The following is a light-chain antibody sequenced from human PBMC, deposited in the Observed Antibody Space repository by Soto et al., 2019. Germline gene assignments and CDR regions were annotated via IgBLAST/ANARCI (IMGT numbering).Light chain of an antibody. V-gene: IGLV2-23*01. CDR1: SRDVGSHNL. J-gene: IGLJ1*01. CDR3: CSNAAGSTYV. CDR2: EAS. Sequence: QSVLTQPAAESVWPGQSIAISCTETSRDVGSHNLVSWYQQYPGKAPKLIIFEASKRPSGVSNRFSGSKSGSTASLTISGLQDEDEADYYCCSNAAGSTYVFGTGTKVTVL.